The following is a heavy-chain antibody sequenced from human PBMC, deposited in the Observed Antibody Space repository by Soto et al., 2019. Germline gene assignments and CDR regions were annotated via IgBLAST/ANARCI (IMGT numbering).Heavy chain of an antibody. CDR1: GGSVSSGSYY. CDR2: IYYSGST. CDR3: ARERAGATINDYFDY. Sequence: SETLSLTCTVSGGSVSSGSYYWSWIRQPPGKGLEWIGYIYYSGSTNYNPSLKSRVTISVDTSKNQFSLKLSSVTAADTAVYYCARERAGATINDYFDYWGQGTLVTVSS. D-gene: IGHD5-12*01. J-gene: IGHJ4*02. V-gene: IGHV4-61*01.